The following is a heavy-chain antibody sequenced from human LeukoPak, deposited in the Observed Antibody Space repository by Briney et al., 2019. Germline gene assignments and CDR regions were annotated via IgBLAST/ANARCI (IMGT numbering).Heavy chain of an antibody. D-gene: IGHD3-9*01. J-gene: IGHJ5*02. CDR2: INPNSGGT. CDR1: GYTFTGYY. CDR3: ARESPAQWKRYTTGGKRWFDP. Sequence: ASVKVSCKASGYTFTGYYMHWVRQAPGQGLGWMGWINPNSGGTNYAQKFQGRVTMTRDTSISTAYMELSRLRSDDTAVYYCARESPAQWKRYTTGGKRWFDPWGQGILVTVSS. V-gene: IGHV1-2*02.